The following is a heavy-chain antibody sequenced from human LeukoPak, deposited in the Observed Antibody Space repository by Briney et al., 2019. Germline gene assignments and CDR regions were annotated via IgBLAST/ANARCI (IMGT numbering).Heavy chain of an antibody. CDR2: IRYDGSNK. CDR3: AKPGIVVVVAATHFDY. D-gene: IGHD2-15*01. V-gene: IGHV3-30*02. J-gene: IGHJ4*02. CDR1: GFTFSSYG. Sequence: PGGSLRLSCAASGFTFSSYGMHWVRQAPGKGLEWVAFIRYDGSNKYYADSVKGRFTISRDNSKNTLYLQMNSLRAEDTAVYYCAKPGIVVVVAATHFDYWGQGTLVTVSS.